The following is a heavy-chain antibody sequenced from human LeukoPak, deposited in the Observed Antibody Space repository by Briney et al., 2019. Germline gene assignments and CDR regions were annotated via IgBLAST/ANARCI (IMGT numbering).Heavy chain of an antibody. V-gene: IGHV1-2*02. D-gene: IGHD1-26*01. J-gene: IGHJ4*02. Sequence: ASVKVSCKASGYTFTGYYMHWVRQAPGQGLEWMGWINPNSGGTNYAQKSQGRVTMTRDMSTSTVYMELSSLRSEDTAVYYCARGWSSGSYYDYWGQGTLVTVSS. CDR3: ARGWSSGSYYDY. CDR2: INPNSGGT. CDR1: GYTFTGYY.